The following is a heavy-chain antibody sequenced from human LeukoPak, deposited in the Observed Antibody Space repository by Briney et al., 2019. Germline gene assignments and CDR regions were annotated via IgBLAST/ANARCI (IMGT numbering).Heavy chain of an antibody. V-gene: IGHV4-59*08. J-gene: IGHJ4*02. Sequence: SETLSLTCTVSGGSISSYYWSWIRQPPGKGLEWIGYIYYSGSTNYNPSLKSRVTISVDTSKNQFSLKLSSVTAADTAVYYCARTADYYYDSSGYYYGYWGQGTLVTVSS. CDR1: GGSISSYY. CDR3: ARTADYYYDSSGYYYGY. CDR2: IYYSGST. D-gene: IGHD3-22*01.